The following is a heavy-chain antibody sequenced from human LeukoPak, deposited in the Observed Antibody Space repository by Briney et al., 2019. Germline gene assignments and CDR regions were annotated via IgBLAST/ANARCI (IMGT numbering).Heavy chain of an antibody. V-gene: IGHV3-23*01. D-gene: IGHD3-22*01. Sequence: GGSLRLSCAASGFTFSNYAMSWVRQAPGKGLEWVSAISGSGGSTYYADSVKGRFTISRDNSKNTLYLQMNSLRAEDTAVYYCAKDSQYYYDSSGYYYGFDYWGQGTLVTVSS. CDR3: AKDSQYYYDSSGYYYGFDY. CDR2: ISGSGGST. CDR1: GFTFSNYA. J-gene: IGHJ4*02.